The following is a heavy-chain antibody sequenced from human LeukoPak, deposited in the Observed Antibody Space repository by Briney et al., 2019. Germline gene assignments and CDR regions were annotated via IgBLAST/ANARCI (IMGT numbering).Heavy chain of an antibody. CDR3: VRVGGDNIRRGELLLRRCYFDT. CDR1: GDIFNNYA. Sequence: ASVKVSCKPSGDIFNNYAFSWVRQAPGQGLEWMGGIIPIFTTTHFAEKFQGRFTITADGPTSTVYMELSSLRSDDTAVYYCVRVGGDNIRRGELLLRRCYFDTWGQGTLVTVSS. CDR2: IIPIFTTT. J-gene: IGHJ4*02. D-gene: IGHD3-10*01. V-gene: IGHV1-69*13.